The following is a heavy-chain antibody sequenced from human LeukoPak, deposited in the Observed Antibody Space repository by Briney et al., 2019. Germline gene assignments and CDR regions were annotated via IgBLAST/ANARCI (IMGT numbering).Heavy chain of an antibody. D-gene: IGHD5-18*01. V-gene: IGHV3-23*01. CDR2: ISGSGGST. CDR1: GFTFSSYA. CDR3: AKRITGYSYGCDY. Sequence: GGSLRLSCAASGFTFSSYAMSWVRQAPGKGLEWVSAISGSGGSTYYADSVKGRFTISRDNSKNTLYLQMTSLRAEDTAVYYCAKRITGYSYGCDYWGQGTLVTVSS. J-gene: IGHJ4*02.